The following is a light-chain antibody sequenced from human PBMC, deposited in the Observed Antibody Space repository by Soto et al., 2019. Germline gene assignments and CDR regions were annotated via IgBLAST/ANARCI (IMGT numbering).Light chain of an antibody. Sequence: DVQLTQSPSSLSASVGDRVTITCQASQDISEYLNWYQQKPGKAPKLLIYDASNLETGVPSSFSGGGSGTDFTFTISSLQPEDIATYYCQHYDNLPSITFGQGTRLEIK. V-gene: IGKV1-33*01. CDR1: QDISEY. CDR2: DAS. J-gene: IGKJ5*01. CDR3: QHYDNLPSIT.